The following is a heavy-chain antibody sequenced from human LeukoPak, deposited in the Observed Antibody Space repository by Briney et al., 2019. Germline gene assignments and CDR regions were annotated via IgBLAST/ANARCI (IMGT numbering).Heavy chain of an antibody. Sequence: ASVKVSCKASGYTFTSYYMHWVRQAPGQGLEWMGIINPSGGRTSYAQKFQGRVTMTRDTSTSTVYMELSSLRSEDTAVYYCARALASYGSGSYYNSYYYGMDVWGQGTTVTVSS. CDR2: INPSGGRT. CDR3: ARALASYGSGSYYNSYYYGMDV. CDR1: GYTFTSYY. J-gene: IGHJ6*02. D-gene: IGHD3-10*01. V-gene: IGHV1-46*01.